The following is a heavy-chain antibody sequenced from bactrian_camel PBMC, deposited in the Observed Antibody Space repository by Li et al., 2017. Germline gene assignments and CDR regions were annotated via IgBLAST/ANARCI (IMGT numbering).Heavy chain of an antibody. CDR3: AAVALYGGRCLISEVDFGY. Sequence: VQLVESGGGSVQPRGSLRLSCAASGITYSRYCMAWFRQAPGKQREGVASLDRDGTTWHAGSVKGRFTISKDNAKYTLYLQMNSLKPEDTAMYHCAAVALYGGRCLISEVDFGYWGQGTQVTVS. CDR1: GITYSRYC. J-gene: IGHJ6*01. D-gene: IGHD6*01. CDR2: LDRDGTT. V-gene: IGHV3S53*01.